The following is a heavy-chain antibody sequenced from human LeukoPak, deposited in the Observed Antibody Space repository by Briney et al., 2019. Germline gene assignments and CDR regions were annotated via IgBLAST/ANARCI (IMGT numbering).Heavy chain of an antibody. V-gene: IGHV3-7*04. Sequence: GGSLRLSCVGSALTFRSYWMTWVRQAPGTGLEWVANIKDDGSEKYSVDSVKGRFTISRDNAKNLLYLQMSSLRAEDTAVYYCARARIDYWGQGTLVTVSS. CDR3: ARARIDY. CDR2: IKDDGSEK. D-gene: IGHD1-14*01. J-gene: IGHJ4*02. CDR1: ALTFRSYW.